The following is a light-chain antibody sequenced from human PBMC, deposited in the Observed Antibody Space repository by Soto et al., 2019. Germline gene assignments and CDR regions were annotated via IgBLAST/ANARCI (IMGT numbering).Light chain of an antibody. Sequence: QSVLTQPASVSGSPGQSITISCTGTSSDVGGYNYVSWYQQHPGKAPKLMIYDVSNRPSGVSNRFSGSKSGNTASLTISGLQAEDEADYYCSSYTSSSTPQVFGTGTKLTV. CDR2: DVS. J-gene: IGLJ1*01. CDR3: SSYTSSSTPQV. CDR1: SSDVGGYNY. V-gene: IGLV2-14*01.